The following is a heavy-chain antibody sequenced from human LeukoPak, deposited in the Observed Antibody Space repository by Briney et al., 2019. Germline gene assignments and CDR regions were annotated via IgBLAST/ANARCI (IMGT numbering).Heavy chain of an antibody. CDR3: AMTSNYEPYYYYMDV. V-gene: IGHV4-61*02. CDR2: IYTSGST. CDR1: GGSISSGSYY. Sequence: PSETLSLTCTVSGGSISSGSYYWSWIRQPAGKGLEWIGRIYTSGSTNYNPSLKSRVTISVDTSKNQFSLKLSSVTAADTAVYYCAMTSNYEPYYYYMDVWGKGTTVTVSS. D-gene: IGHD4-11*01. J-gene: IGHJ6*03.